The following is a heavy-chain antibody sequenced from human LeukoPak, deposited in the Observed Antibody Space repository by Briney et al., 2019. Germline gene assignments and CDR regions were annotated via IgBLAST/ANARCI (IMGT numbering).Heavy chain of an antibody. D-gene: IGHD3-16*02. J-gene: IGHJ6*02. CDR1: GFTFSSYA. CDR2: ISSNGGST. V-gene: IGHV3-64*01. Sequence: GGSLRLSCAASGFTFSSYAMHWVRQAPGKGLEYVSAISSNGGSTYYANSVKGRFTISRDNSKNTLYLQMGSLRAEDMAVYYCARDPSPITFGGVIAFWGQGNTVTVSS. CDR3: ARDPSPITFGGVIAF.